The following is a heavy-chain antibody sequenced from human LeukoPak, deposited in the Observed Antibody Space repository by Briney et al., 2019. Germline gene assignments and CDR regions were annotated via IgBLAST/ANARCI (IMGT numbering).Heavy chain of an antibody. V-gene: IGHV1-69*13. CDR2: IIPIFGKA. D-gene: IGHD4-23*01. J-gene: IGHJ4*02. CDR3: ARGWLAETTVVTPYNY. CDR1: GGTFSNYA. Sequence: ASVEVSCKASGGTFSNYAINWVRQAPGQGLEWMGGIIPIFGKANYAQKFQGRVTITADESTRTAYMELSSLRSEDTAVYYCARGWLAETTVVTPYNYWGRGTLVSVSS.